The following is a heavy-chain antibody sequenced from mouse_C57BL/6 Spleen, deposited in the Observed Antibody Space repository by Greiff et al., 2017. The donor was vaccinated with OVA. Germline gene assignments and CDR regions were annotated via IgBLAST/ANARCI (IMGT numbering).Heavy chain of an antibody. Sequence: EVQLQESGAGLVKPGPSVKLSCTASGFNIKDYYMHWVKQRPPQGLQWIGRIVPEDGSNEYDPTFQGKATITRDTSSNPVFLQLSTLTSEDTAVYYCTTCSKNGTAYWGQGTTLTVS. V-gene: IGHV14-1*01. CDR3: TTCSKNGTAY. CDR1: GFNIKDYY. D-gene: IGHD1-1*01. CDR2: IVPEDGSN. J-gene: IGHJ2*01.